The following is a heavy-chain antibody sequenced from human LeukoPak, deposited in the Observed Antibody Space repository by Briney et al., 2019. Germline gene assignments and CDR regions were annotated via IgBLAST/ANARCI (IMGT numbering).Heavy chain of an antibody. CDR3: ARAGDILTGYYIDY. V-gene: IGHV1-2*02. J-gene: IGHJ4*02. D-gene: IGHD3-9*01. CDR2: INPNSGGT. Sequence: ASVKVSCKASGYTFTGYYMHWVRQVPGQGLEWMGWINPNSGGTNYAQKFQGRVTMTRDTSISTAYMELSRLRSDDTAVYYCARAGDILTGYYIDYWGQGTLVTVSS. CDR1: GYTFTGYY.